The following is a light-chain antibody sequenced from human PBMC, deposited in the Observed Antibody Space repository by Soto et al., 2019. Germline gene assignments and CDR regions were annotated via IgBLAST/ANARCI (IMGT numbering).Light chain of an antibody. J-gene: IGLJ1*01. CDR1: SSNIGAGQD. CDR2: DSN. CDR3: QSYDSSLSAYV. V-gene: IGLV1-40*03. Sequence: QSALTQPPSVSGAPGQRVTISCTGTSSNIGAGQDVHWYRQLPGAAPKFLISDSNNRASGVPDRFSVSKSGASASLAITGLRAEDEGDYYCQSYDSSLSAYVFGTGTKV.